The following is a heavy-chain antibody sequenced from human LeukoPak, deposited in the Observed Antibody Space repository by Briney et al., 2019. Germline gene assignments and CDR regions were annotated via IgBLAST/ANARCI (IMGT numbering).Heavy chain of an antibody. CDR3: ARERSGYYYYYYMDV. J-gene: IGHJ6*03. V-gene: IGHV4-34*01. CDR2: INHSGST. D-gene: IGHD3-10*01. CDR1: GVSFSGYY. Sequence: SETLSLTCAVYGVSFSGYYWSWIRQPPGKGLEWIGEINHSGSTNYNPSLKSRVTISVDTSKNQFSLKLSSVTAADTAVYYCARERSGYYYYYYMDVWGKGTTVTASS.